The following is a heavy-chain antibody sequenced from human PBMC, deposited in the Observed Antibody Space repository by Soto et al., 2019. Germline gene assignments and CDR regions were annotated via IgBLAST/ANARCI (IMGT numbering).Heavy chain of an antibody. D-gene: IGHD2-2*01. CDR1: GGSISSGGYY. CDR3: ARCSLVVVPAPGCDP. CDR2: IYYSGTT. Sequence: LSLTCTVSGGSISSGGYYWSWIRQHPGKGLEWIGYIYYSGTTYYNPSLKSRVTISVDTSKNQFSLKLSSVSAADTALYYCARCSLVVVPAPGCDPWGRGTMGTVSA. J-gene: IGHJ5*02. V-gene: IGHV4-31*03.